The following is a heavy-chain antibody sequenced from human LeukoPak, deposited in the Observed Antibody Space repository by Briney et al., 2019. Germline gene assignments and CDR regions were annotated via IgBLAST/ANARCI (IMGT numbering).Heavy chain of an antibody. D-gene: IGHD5-24*01. CDR3: AKSEDGYNYRYNWFDP. J-gene: IGHJ5*02. CDR2: ISGSGGST. V-gene: IGHV3-23*01. Sequence: GGSLRLSCAASGFTVSSNYMSWVRQAPGKGLEWVSAISGSGGSTYYADSVKGRFTISRDNSKNTLYLQMNSLRAEDTAVYYCAKSEDGYNYRYNWFDPWGQGTLVTVSS. CDR1: GFTVSSNY.